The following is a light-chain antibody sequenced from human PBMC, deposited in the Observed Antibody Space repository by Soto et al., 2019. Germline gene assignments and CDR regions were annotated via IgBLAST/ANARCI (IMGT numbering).Light chain of an antibody. Sequence: EIVLTQSPGSLSLSPGERATLSSRASQSVSSYLAWYQQKPGQAPRLLIYGASSRATGFPDRFSGSGSGTDFSLTISRLEPEDSAVYYCQQYSSPPRTFGQGTKVEIK. CDR3: QQYSSPPRT. CDR2: GAS. J-gene: IGKJ1*01. V-gene: IGKV3-20*01. CDR1: QSVSSY.